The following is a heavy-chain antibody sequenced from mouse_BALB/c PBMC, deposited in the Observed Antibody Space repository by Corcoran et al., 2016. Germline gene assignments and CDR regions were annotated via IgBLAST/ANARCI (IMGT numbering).Heavy chain of an antibody. J-gene: IGHJ1*01. Sequence: EVQLQQSGAELVKPGVSVKLSCTASGFNIKDTYMHWVKQRPEQGLEWIGRIDPANGNTKYDPKFQGKATITADTSSNTAYLQLSSLTSEDTAVYYCARGANWDWYFDVWGAGTTVTVSS. CDR3: ARGANWDWYFDV. CDR2: IDPANGNT. CDR1: GFNIKDTY. V-gene: IGHV14-3*02. D-gene: IGHD4-1*01.